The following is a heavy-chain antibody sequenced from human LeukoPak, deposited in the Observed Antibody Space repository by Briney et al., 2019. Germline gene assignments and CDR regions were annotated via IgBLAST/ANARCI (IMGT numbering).Heavy chain of an antibody. CDR3: ARDRFDDSSGYYYHYYYYMDV. Sequence: SETLSLTCTVSGGSISSGSCYWDWLRQPPGKGLEWSGSIDYSGSTYYNPSLKSRVTISVDTSKSQFSLKVSSVTAADTAVYYCARDRFDDSSGYYYHYYYYMDVWGKGTTVTVSS. D-gene: IGHD3-22*01. J-gene: IGHJ6*03. CDR2: IDYSGST. V-gene: IGHV4-39*07. CDR1: GGSISSGSCY.